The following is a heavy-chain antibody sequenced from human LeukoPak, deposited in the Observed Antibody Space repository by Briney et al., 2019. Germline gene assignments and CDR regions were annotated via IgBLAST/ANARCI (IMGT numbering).Heavy chain of an antibody. Sequence: SVKVSCKASGGTFSSYAISWVRQAPGQGLEWMGGIIPIFGTANYAQKFQGRVTITADKSTSTAYMELSSLRSEDTAVYYCARVWRWLQLPLDAFDIWGQGTMVTVSS. CDR2: IIPIFGTA. V-gene: IGHV1-69*06. D-gene: IGHD5-24*01. CDR1: GGTFSSYA. CDR3: ARVWRWLQLPLDAFDI. J-gene: IGHJ3*02.